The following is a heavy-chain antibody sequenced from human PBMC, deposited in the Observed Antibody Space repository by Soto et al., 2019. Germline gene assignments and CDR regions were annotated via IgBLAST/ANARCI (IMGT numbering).Heavy chain of an antibody. CDR3: ARDAMTTVTTDDY. CDR2: MNPNSGNT. V-gene: IGHV1-8*01. D-gene: IGHD4-17*01. J-gene: IGHJ4*02. Sequence: GASVKVSCKASGYTFTSYDINWVRQATGQGLEWMGWMNPNSGNTGYAQKFQGRVTMTRNTSISTAYMELSSLRSEDTAVYYCARDAMTTVTTDDYWGQGTLVTVSS. CDR1: GYTFTSYD.